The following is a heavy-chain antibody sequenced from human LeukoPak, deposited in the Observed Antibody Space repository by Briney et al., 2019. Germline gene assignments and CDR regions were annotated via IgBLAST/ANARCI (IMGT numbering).Heavy chain of an antibody. CDR1: GYTFTRYD. CDR3: ARGRSGTHLLAEFDY. D-gene: IGHD1-26*01. CDR2: INPNSGST. J-gene: IGHJ4*02. Sequence: ASVKVSCKASGYTFTRYDIHWVRQANGRGLEWMGWINPNSGSTGYSQKFRGRVTFTTDTSISAAYLELSSLKSEDTALYYCARGRSGTHLLAEFDYWAREPWSSPLQ. V-gene: IGHV1-8*03.